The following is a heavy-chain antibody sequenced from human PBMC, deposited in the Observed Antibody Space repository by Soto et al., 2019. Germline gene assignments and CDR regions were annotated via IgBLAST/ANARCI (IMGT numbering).Heavy chain of an antibody. CDR3: ARGRYGDY. CDR2: ISAHDGNT. D-gene: IGHD1-1*01. CDR1: GYTFTSYG. J-gene: IGHJ4*02. Sequence: QVHLVQSGAEVKKPGASVKVSCKGSGYTFTSYGITWVRQAPGQGLEWMGWISAHDGNTDYAQRLQGRVTVTRDTSTSTAYMELRSLRSDDTAVYYCARGRYGDYWGQGALVTVSS. V-gene: IGHV1-18*01.